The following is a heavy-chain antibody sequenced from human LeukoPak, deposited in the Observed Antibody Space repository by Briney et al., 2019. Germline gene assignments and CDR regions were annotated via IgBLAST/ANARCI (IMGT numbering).Heavy chain of an antibody. J-gene: IGHJ5*02. CDR3: ARWGIADWFDP. CDR1: GGSISSYY. CDR2: IYYSGST. V-gene: IGHV4-59*01. D-gene: IGHD6-13*01. Sequence: SETLSLTCTVSGGSISSYYWSWIRQPPGKGLEWIGYIYYSGSTNYNPSLKSRVTISVDTSKNQFSLKLSSVTAADTAVYYCARWGIADWFDPWGQGTLVTVSS.